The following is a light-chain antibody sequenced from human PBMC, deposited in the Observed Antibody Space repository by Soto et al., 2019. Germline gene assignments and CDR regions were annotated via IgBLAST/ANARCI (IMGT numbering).Light chain of an antibody. CDR2: KAS. Sequence: DIQMTQSPSTLSASVGDRVTITCRASQSISNRLAWYQQKPGRAPNLLIYKASDLKTGVPSRFSGSGSGTEFTLSITTLQPDDFATYYCQHSGTFGQGTKVEIK. CDR3: QHSGT. V-gene: IGKV1-5*03. CDR1: QSISNR. J-gene: IGKJ1*01.